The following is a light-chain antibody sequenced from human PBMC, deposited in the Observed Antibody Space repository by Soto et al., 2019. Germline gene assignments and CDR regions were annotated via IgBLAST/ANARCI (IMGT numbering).Light chain of an antibody. CDR1: SSDVGHYDY. CDR3: SSYTTAYTQV. J-gene: IGLJ3*02. V-gene: IGLV2-14*01. Sequence: QSALTQPASVSGSPGQSITISCTGTSSDVGHYDYVSWYQQHPGKVPKLIISEVTTRPSGVSDRFSGSKSGNTASLTISRLQAEAEAHYYCSSYTTAYTQVFGGGTQLTVL. CDR2: EVT.